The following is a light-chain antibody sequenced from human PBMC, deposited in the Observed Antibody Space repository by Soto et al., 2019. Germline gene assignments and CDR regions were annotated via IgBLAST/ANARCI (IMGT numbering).Light chain of an antibody. V-gene: IGLV2-14*01. CDR1: SSDVGGYNY. CDR2: EVS. Sequence: QSALTQPASVSGSPGQSITISCTGTSSDVGGYNYVSWYQQHPGKAPKLMIYEVSNRPSGVSNRFSGSKSGNTASLTISGLQAADEADYYCRSYTSSSTNHGFGAGTQLTVL. CDR3: RSYTSSSTNHG. J-gene: IGLJ1*01.